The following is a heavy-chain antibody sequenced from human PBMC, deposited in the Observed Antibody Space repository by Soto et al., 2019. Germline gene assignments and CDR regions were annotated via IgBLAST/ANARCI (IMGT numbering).Heavy chain of an antibody. Sequence: QVQLVESGGGVVQPGRSLRLSCAASGFTFRTYGMHWVRQAPCKGLEWLAVILNNGSNKYYADSVKGRFTITRDNSKCTLFLQMNSLRGEDTAIYYCAKVIRADSTSSNFYYYSGLDVWGQGTTVTV. V-gene: IGHV3-30*18. J-gene: IGHJ6*02. D-gene: IGHD6-6*01. CDR3: AKVIRADSTSSNFYYYSGLDV. CDR1: GFTFRTYG. CDR2: ILNNGSNK.